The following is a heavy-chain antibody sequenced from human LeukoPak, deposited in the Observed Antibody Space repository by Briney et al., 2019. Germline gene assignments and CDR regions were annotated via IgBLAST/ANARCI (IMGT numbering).Heavy chain of an antibody. CDR2: IYYSGST. D-gene: IGHD3-10*01. CDR3: ARVWVWFGELLFDY. V-gene: IGHV4-59*12. Sequence: PSETLSLTCTVSGGSISSYYWSWIRQPPGKGLEWIGYIYYSGSTNYNPSLKSRVTISVDTSKNQFSLKLSSVTAADTAVYYCARVWVWFGELLFDYWGQGTLVTVSS. J-gene: IGHJ4*02. CDR1: GGSISSYY.